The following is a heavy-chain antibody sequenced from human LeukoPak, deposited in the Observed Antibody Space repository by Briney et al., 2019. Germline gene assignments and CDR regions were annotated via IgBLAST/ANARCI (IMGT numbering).Heavy chain of an antibody. V-gene: IGHV3-74*01. CDR3: AKDFFGIAAAGTPPRHFDY. Sequence: GGSLRLSCAASGFTFSSYGMSWVRQAPGKGLVWVSRINSDGSSTSYADSVKGRFTISRDNAKDTLYLQMNSLRAEDTAVYYCAKDFFGIAAAGTPPRHFDYWGQGTLVTVSS. CDR1: GFTFSSYG. CDR2: INSDGSST. J-gene: IGHJ4*02. D-gene: IGHD6-13*01.